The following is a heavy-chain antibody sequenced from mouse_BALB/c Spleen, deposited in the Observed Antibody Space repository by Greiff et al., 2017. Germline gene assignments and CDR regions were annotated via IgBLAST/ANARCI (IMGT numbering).Heavy chain of an antibody. CDR3: ARSYYGYFDY. CDR1: GFTFSSYG. V-gene: IGHV5-6-3*01. CDR2: INSNGGST. D-gene: IGHD1-1*01. J-gene: IGHJ2*01. Sequence: EVKLMESGGGLVQPGGSLKLSCAASGFTFSSYGMSWVRQTPDKRLELVATINSNGGSTYYPDSVKGRFTISRDNAKNTLYLQMSSLKSEDTAMYYCARSYYGYFDYWGQGTTLTVSS.